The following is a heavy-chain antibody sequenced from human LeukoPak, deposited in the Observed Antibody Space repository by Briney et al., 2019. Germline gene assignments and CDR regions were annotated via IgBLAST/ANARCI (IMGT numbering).Heavy chain of an antibody. CDR3: AKDRGRYYFDY. CDR1: GFTFSSYG. D-gene: IGHD3-10*01. V-gene: IGHV3-30*18. J-gene: IGHJ4*02. Sequence: PGRSLRLSCAASGFTFSSYGMHWVRQAAGKGLEWVAVISYDGSNKYYADSVKGRFTISRDNSKNTLYLQMNSLRAEDTAVYYCAKDRGRYYFDYWGQGTLVTVSS. CDR2: ISYDGSNK.